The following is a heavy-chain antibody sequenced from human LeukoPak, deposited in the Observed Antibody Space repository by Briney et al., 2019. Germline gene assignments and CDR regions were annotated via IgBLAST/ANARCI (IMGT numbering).Heavy chain of an antibody. V-gene: IGHV5-51*01. CDR2: IYPGHSDT. CDR1: GYILTNNW. Sequence: GESLKISCKVSGYILTNNWIGWVRQVPGKGLEWMGLIYPGHSDTRYSPSFQGQVTISADKSISTAYLQWSSLKASDTAMYYCARPGQLGEYTPYYFDYWGQGTLVTVSS. CDR3: ARPGQLGEYTPYYFDY. J-gene: IGHJ4*02. D-gene: IGHD7-27*01.